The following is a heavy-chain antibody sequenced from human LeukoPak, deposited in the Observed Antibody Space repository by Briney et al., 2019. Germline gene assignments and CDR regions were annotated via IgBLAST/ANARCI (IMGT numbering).Heavy chain of an antibody. CDR1: GFTFSHCG. J-gene: IGHJ4*02. CDR2: ISLSSSSI. Sequence: GGSLRLSCAASGFTFSHCGMHWVRQAPGKGLEWVSYISLSSSSIYYADSLKGRFTISRDNAKNPLYLQMNSLRAEDTAVYYCARETPYSNIWTDFDFWGQGTLVTVSS. D-gene: IGHD6-13*01. CDR3: ARETPYSNIWTDFDF. V-gene: IGHV3-48*01.